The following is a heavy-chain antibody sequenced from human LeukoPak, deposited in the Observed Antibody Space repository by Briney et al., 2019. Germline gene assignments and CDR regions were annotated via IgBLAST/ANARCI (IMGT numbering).Heavy chain of an antibody. CDR3: ARDGRVHAFDI. V-gene: IGHV3-48*03. CDR1: GFTLSSFE. J-gene: IGHJ3*02. CDR2: ISSSGRTI. Sequence: GGSLRLSCAASGFTLSSFEMNWVRQAPGKGLEWVSYISSSGRTIYYADSVKGRFTISRDNAKNSLHLQMNSLRAEDTAVYYCARDGRVHAFDIWGQGTMVTVSS. D-gene: IGHD1-26*01.